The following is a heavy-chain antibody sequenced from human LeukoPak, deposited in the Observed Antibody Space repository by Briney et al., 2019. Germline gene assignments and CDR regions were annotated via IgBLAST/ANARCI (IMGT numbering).Heavy chain of an antibody. CDR1: GGSISSYY. D-gene: IGHD6-6*01. CDR3: ARGRKSIAARPVGYYFDY. CDR2: IYTSGST. J-gene: IGHJ4*02. Sequence: PSETLSLTCTVSGGSISSYYWSWIRQPAGKGLEWIGRIYTSGSTNYNPSLKSRVTMSVDTSKNQFSLKLSSVTAADTAVYYCARGRKSIAARPVGYYFDYWGQGTLVTVSS. V-gene: IGHV4-4*07.